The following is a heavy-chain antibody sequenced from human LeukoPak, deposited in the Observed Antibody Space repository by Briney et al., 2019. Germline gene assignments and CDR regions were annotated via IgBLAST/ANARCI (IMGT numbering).Heavy chain of an antibody. V-gene: IGHV1-18*01. CDR3: ARSSLGTITAGPFDY. D-gene: IGHD5-12*01. CDR2: ISGYNGKT. J-gene: IGHJ4*02. CDR1: GYTFNSYG. Sequence: ASVTVSSKASGYTFNSYGIAWVRQAPGQGEEWMGWISGYNGKTTYAQKLQGRVSMTTDTSTTTAYMELRSLTSDDTALYYCARSSLGTITAGPFDYWGQGTLVTVSS.